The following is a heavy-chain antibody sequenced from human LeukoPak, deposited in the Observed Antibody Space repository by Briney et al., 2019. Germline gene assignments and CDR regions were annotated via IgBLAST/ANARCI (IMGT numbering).Heavy chain of an antibody. Sequence: SETLSLTCTVSGGSISSYYWSWIRQPPGKGLEYIGYIYYSGSTNYNPSLKSRVTISVDTSKNQFSLKLSSVTTADTAVYYCARGPPRDGYIAQSKDYFDYWGQGTLVTVSS. V-gene: IGHV4-59*01. J-gene: IGHJ4*02. CDR2: IYYSGST. D-gene: IGHD5-24*01. CDR1: GGSISSYY. CDR3: ARGPPRDGYIAQSKDYFDY.